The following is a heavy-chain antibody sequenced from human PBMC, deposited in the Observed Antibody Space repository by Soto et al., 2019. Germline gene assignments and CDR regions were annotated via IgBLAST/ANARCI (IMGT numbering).Heavy chain of an antibody. Sequence: GGSLRLSCAASGFTVSSNYMSWVRQAPGKGLEWVSVIYSGGSTYYADSVKGRFTISRDNSKNTLYLQMNSLRAEDTAVYYCARDLGSSSGWSPESYYYYYGMDVWGQGTTVTVSS. CDR1: GFTVSSNY. J-gene: IGHJ6*02. CDR2: IYSGGST. CDR3: ARDLGSSSGWSPESYYYYYGMDV. D-gene: IGHD6-19*01. V-gene: IGHV3-53*01.